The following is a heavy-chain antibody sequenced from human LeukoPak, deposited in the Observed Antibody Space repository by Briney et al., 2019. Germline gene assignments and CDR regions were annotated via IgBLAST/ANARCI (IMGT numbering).Heavy chain of an antibody. V-gene: IGHV3-48*03. J-gene: IGHJ4*02. CDR1: GFTFSSYE. Sequence: GGSLRLSCAASGFTFSSYEMNWVRQAPGEGLEWVSYISSSGSAIYYADSVKGRFTISRDNAKNSLYLQMNSLRAEDTAVYYCASLAVAGTYYFDYWGQGTLVTVSS. CDR3: ASLAVAGTYYFDY. D-gene: IGHD6-19*01. CDR2: ISSSGSAI.